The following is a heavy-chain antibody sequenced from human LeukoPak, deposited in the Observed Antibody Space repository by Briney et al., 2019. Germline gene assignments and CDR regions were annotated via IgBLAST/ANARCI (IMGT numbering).Heavy chain of an antibody. Sequence: SKTLSLTCTVSGGSISSYYWSWIRQPPGKGLEWIGYIYYSGSTNYNPSLKSRVTISVDTSKNQFSLKLSSVTAADTAVYYCARGNYDFWSGYYRSFDYWGQGTLVTVSS. D-gene: IGHD3-3*01. V-gene: IGHV4-59*01. CDR3: ARGNYDFWSGYYRSFDY. CDR1: GGSISSYY. CDR2: IYYSGST. J-gene: IGHJ4*02.